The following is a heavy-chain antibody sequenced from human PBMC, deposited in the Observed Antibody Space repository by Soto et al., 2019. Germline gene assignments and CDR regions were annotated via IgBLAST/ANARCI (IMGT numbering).Heavy chain of an antibody. CDR2: IKSKTDGGTT. D-gene: IGHD3-10*01. V-gene: IGHV3-15*01. J-gene: IGHJ4*02. CDR3: TTGLWFGELLPYLDY. Sequence: EVQLVESGGGLVKPGGSLRLSCAASGFTFSNAWMSWVRQAPGKGLEWVGRIKSKTDGGTTDYAAPVKGRFIISRDDSKNTLYLQMNSLKTEDTAVYYCTTGLWFGELLPYLDYWGQGTLVTVSS. CDR1: GFTFSNAW.